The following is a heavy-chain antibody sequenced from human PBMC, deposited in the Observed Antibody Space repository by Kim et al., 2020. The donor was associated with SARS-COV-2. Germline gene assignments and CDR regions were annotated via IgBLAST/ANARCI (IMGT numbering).Heavy chain of an antibody. Sequence: GGSLRLSCAGSGFTFNTYNMNWVRQVPGKGLEWVSSISSMITYIYYADSVKGRFTISRDNAMNSLYLQMNSLRAEDMAVYYCATDDGGRVFDYWGQGTLVTVSS. D-gene: IGHD4-17*01. CDR2: ISSMITYI. V-gene: IGHV3-21*01. CDR1: GFTFNTYN. CDR3: ATDDGGRVFDY. J-gene: IGHJ4*02.